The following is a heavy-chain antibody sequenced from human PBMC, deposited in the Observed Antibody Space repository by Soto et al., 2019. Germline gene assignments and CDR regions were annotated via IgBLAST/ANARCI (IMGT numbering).Heavy chain of an antibody. J-gene: IGHJ6*02. V-gene: IGHV1-2*04. CDR3: ARSEAYYYGMDV. Sequence: ASVKVSCKASGYTFTGYYMHWVRQAPGQGLEWMGWINPNSGGTSYAQKFQGWVTMTRDTSISTAYMELSRLRSDDTAVYYCARSEAYYYGMDVCGQGTTVIVSS. CDR2: INPNSGGT. CDR1: GYTFTGYY.